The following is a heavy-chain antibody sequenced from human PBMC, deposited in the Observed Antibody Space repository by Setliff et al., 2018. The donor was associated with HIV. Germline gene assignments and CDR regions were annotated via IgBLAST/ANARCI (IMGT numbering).Heavy chain of an antibody. CDR1: GDTFSSYA. Sequence: ASVKVSCKASGDTFSSYAISWVRQAPGQGLEWMGGIIPIFGTTNYAQKFQGRVTITADEWTSTAYMELISLRSEDTAVYYCARDPSIAVAGAAVWGQGTTVTVSS. D-gene: IGHD6-13*01. CDR2: IIPIFGTT. CDR3: ARDPSIAVAGAAV. V-gene: IGHV1-69*13. J-gene: IGHJ6*02.